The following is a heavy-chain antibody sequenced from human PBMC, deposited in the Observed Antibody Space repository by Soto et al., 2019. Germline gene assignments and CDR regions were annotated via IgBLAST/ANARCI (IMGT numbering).Heavy chain of an antibody. D-gene: IGHD2-21*02. CDR2: ISAYNGNT. CDR1: VYALSIDV. CDR3: ARGLAYCGGDCYPHSTDYYYSGTDV. Sequence: SVNGACKSAVYALSIDVSGWGLQTPGQGLEWMGWISAYNGNTNYAQKLQGRVTMTTDKSTSTDYMELRSLRSDDTAVYYCARGLAYCGGDCYPHSTDYYYSGTDVWRHGTTVPVSS. J-gene: IGHJ6*02. V-gene: IGHV1-18*01.